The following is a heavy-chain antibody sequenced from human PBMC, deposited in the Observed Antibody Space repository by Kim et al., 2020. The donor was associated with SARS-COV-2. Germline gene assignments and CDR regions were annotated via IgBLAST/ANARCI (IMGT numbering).Heavy chain of an antibody. CDR1: GYTFTSYY. J-gene: IGHJ3*02. CDR3: ARSGDYYGSGSYQQNI. V-gene: IGHV1-46*01. D-gene: IGHD3-10*01. CDR2: INPSGGST. Sequence: ASVKVSCKASGYTFTSYYMHWVRQAPGQGLEWMGIINPSGGSTSYAQKFQGRVTMTRDTSTSTVYMELSSLRSEDTAVYYCARSGDYYGSGSYQQNIWGQGTMVTVSS.